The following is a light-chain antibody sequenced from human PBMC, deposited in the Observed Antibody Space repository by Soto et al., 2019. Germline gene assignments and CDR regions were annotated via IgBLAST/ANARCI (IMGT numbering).Light chain of an antibody. J-gene: IGLJ1*01. CDR1: SSDVGVYDY. V-gene: IGLV2-14*01. CDR3: SSYTSTTALGV. Sequence: HSVLAQPASVSGSPGQSITISCTGTSSDVGVYDYVSWYQQHPGKAPKLMIYEVSNRPSGVSNRFSGSKSGNTASLTISGLQAEDEADYYCSSYTSTTALGVFGAGTKVXV. CDR2: EVS.